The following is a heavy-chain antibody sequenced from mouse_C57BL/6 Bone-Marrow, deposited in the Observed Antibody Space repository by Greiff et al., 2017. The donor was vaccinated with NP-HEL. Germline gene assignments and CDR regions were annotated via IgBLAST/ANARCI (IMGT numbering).Heavy chain of an antibody. CDR1: GYTFTSYW. D-gene: IGHD2-4*01. CDR2: INPSNGGT. V-gene: IGHV1-53*01. Sequence: QVQLQQPGTELVKPGASVKLSCKASGYTFTSYWMHWVKQRPGQGLEWIGNINPSNGGTNYNEKFKSKATLTADKSSSTAYMQLSSLTSEDSAVFCRARSEVSPIYCDSGGWYFDDWGKGTTLTVSS. CDR3: ARSEVSPIYCDSGGWYFDD. J-gene: IGHJ1*03.